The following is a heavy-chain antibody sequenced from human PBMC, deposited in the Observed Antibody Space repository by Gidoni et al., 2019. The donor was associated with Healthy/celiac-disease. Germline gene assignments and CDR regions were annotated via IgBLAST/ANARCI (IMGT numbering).Heavy chain of an antibody. CDR2: INHSGST. Sequence: QVQLQQWGAGLLKPSETLSLTCAVYGGSFSGYYWSWIRQPPGKGLEWIGEINHSGSTNYNPSLKSRVTISVDTSKNQFSLKLSSVTAADTAVYYCARGSGRAAFDIWGQGTMVTVSS. D-gene: IGHD6-25*01. J-gene: IGHJ3*02. V-gene: IGHV4-34*01. CDR3: ARGSGRAAFDI. CDR1: GGSFSGYY.